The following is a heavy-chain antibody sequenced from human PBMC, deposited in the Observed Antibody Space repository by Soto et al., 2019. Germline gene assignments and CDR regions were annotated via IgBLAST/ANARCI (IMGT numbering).Heavy chain of an antibody. CDR2: IKQDGGQK. Sequence: EVQLVESGGGLVQPGGSLRLSCAASGFIFRNYWMSWVRQAPGKGLEWVANIKQDGGQKYYVDSVKGRFTISRDNARNSVYLQINSLRAEDTAMYYCARDFYSSGWYRGGFDPWGQGTLVTVSS. CDR1: GFIFRNYW. V-gene: IGHV3-7*03. J-gene: IGHJ5*02. D-gene: IGHD6-19*01. CDR3: ARDFYSSGWYRGGFDP.